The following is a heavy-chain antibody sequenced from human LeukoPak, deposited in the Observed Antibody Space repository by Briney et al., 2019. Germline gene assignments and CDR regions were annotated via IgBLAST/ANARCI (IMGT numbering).Heavy chain of an antibody. V-gene: IGHV3-21*01. Sequence: GESLRLSCAASGFTFNRYSMNWVRQAPAKGLEWVSSISSSSSYIYYADSVKGRFTISRDNAKKSMYLEMNSLRAEDTAVYYCARPSNEGQWLVGQGVDYWGQGTLVTVSS. CDR1: GFTFNRYS. D-gene: IGHD6-19*01. CDR2: ISSSSSYI. CDR3: ARPSNEGQWLVGQGVDY. J-gene: IGHJ4*02.